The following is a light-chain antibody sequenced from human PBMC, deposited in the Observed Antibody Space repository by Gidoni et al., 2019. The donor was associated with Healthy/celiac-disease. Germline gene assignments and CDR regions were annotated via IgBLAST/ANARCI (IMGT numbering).Light chain of an antibody. Sequence: IGLTQSPGTLSLSPGERATLSCRASKSVSSSYLAWYQQKPGQAPRLLIYGASSRATGIPDRFSGSGSGTDFTLTISRLEPEDFAVYYCQQYGCLHGFTFGPGTKVDIK. J-gene: IGKJ3*01. CDR3: QQYGCLHGFT. CDR2: GAS. V-gene: IGKV3-20*01. CDR1: KSVSSSY.